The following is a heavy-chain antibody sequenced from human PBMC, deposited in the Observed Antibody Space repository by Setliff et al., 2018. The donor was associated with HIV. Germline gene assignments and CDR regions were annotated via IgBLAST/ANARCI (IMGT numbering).Heavy chain of an antibody. CDR2: IYTSGST. J-gene: IGHJ4*02. D-gene: IGHD3-22*01. V-gene: IGHV4-4*09. Sequence: WETLSLTCTVSDDPINSFYWSWIRQPPGKGLEWIGYIYTSGSTNYNPSLEGRVTISVDTSKNQFSLKLSSVTAADTAVYYCARTPEDYDQYFFDRWGQGTLVTVSS. CDR3: ARTPEDYDQYFFDR. CDR1: DDPINSFY.